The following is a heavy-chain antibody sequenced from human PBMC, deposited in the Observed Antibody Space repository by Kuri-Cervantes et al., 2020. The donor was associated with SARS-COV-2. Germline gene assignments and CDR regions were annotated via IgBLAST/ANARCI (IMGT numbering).Heavy chain of an antibody. J-gene: IGHJ4*02. CDR3: ARVVLSSGWGVDY. CDR1: GGSISDGDCY. D-gene: IGHD6-19*01. Sequence: SETLSLTCTVSGGSISDGDCYWGWFRQPPGKGLEWIGEINHSGSTNYNPSLKSRVTVSVDTSKNQFSLKLSSVTAADTAVYYCARVVLSSGWGVDYWGQGTLVTVSS. CDR2: INHSGST. V-gene: IGHV4-39*07.